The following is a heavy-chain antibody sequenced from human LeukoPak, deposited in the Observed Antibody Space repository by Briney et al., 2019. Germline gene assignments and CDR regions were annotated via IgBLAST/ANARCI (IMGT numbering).Heavy chain of an antibody. J-gene: IGHJ5*02. D-gene: IGHD2-15*01. V-gene: IGHV3-53*01. CDR3: ARVREVGVAWFDP. CDR1: GFTVSSNY. Sequence: PGGSLRLSCAAPGFTVSSNYMSWVRQAPGKGLEWVSAISGSGGSTYYADSVKGRFTISRDNSKNTLYLQMNSLRAEDTAVYYCARVREVGVAWFDPWGQGTLVTVSS. CDR2: ISGSGGST.